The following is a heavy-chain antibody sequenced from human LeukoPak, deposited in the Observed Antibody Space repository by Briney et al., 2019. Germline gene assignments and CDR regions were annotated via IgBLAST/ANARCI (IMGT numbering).Heavy chain of an antibody. J-gene: IGHJ4*02. D-gene: IGHD5-18*01. Sequence: PGGSLRLSCAASGFTFSSYWMSWVRQAPGKGLEWVANIKQDGSEKYYVDSVKGRFTISRDNAKNSLYLQMNSLRAEDTAVYYCAREADTAMVKGTHYFDYWGQGTLVTVSS. CDR2: IKQDGSEK. V-gene: IGHV3-7*03. CDR1: GFTFSSYW. CDR3: AREADTAMVKGTHYFDY.